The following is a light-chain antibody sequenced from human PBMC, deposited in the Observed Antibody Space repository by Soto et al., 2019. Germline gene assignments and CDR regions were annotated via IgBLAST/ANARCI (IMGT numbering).Light chain of an antibody. CDR1: DSNY. Sequence: QSVLTQPRSVSGSPGQSVTISCTGTDSNYVSWYQQHPGKAPKLMIYDLTERPSGVPDRFSGSRSGNAASLTISGLQAEDEADYDCCSYAGTYTLAGGTKLTVL. CDR2: DLT. V-gene: IGLV2-11*01. J-gene: IGLJ2*01. CDR3: CSYAGTYT.